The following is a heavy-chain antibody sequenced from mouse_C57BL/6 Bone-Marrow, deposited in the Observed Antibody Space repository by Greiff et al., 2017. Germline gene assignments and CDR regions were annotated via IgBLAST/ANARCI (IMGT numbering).Heavy chain of an antibody. CDR1: GYSITSGYY. CDR2: ISYDGSN. D-gene: IGHD2-3*01. J-gene: IGHJ2*01. V-gene: IGHV3-6*01. Sequence: EVKLMESGPGLVKPSQSLSLTCSVTGYSITSGYYWNWIRQFPGNKLEWMGYISYDGSNNYNPSLQNRISITRDTSKNQFFLKLNSVTTEDTATYYCARGGGYFYYFDYWGQGTTLTVSS. CDR3: ARGGGYFYYFDY.